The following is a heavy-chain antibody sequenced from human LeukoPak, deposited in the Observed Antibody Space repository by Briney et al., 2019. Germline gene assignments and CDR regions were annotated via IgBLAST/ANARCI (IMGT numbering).Heavy chain of an antibody. CDR2: IKPSGGST. Sequence: ASVKVSCKASGYTFTSYYMHSVPQAPGQGLEWVGIIKPSGGSTSYAQKFPGRVTMTRDMSTSTVYMEVSSLRSEDTAVYYCARDRLFSIVGAIDYWGQGTLVIVSS. V-gene: IGHV1-46*01. CDR1: GYTFTSYY. CDR3: ARDRLFSIVGAIDY. J-gene: IGHJ4*02. D-gene: IGHD1-26*01.